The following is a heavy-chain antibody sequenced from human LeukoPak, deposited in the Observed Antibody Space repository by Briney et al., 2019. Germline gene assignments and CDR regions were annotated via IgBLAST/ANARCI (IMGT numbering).Heavy chain of an antibody. D-gene: IGHD3-10*01. CDR3: ARGYYFGSGSDYTHYFDY. CDR1: GYTFTRYG. Sequence: GASVKLSCKASGYTFTRYGISWVRQAPGQGLEWMGWMSAYNGNTNYAQKRQGRVSVTTDTSTSTAYMELRSLRSDDTAVYYCARGYYFGSGSDYTHYFDYWGQGTLVSVSS. V-gene: IGHV1-18*01. J-gene: IGHJ4*02. CDR2: MSAYNGNT.